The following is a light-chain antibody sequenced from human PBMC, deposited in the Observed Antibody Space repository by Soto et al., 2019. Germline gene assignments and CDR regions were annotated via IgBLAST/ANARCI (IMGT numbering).Light chain of an antibody. CDR2: EVN. CDR1: SSDVGGYNY. CDR3: TSYAGGNNV. Sequence: QSALTQPPSASGSPGQSVTISCTGTSSDVGGYNYVSWYQLHPGKVPKLMVYEVNKRPSGVPDRFSGSKSGNTASLTVSGLQAEDEADYYCTSYAGGNNVFGTGTKVTVL. V-gene: IGLV2-8*01. J-gene: IGLJ1*01.